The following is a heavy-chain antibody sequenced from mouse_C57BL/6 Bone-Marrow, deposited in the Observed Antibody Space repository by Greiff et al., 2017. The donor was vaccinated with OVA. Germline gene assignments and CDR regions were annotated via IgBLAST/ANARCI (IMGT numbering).Heavy chain of an antibody. Sequence: QVQLQQPGAELVRPGTSVKLSCKASGYTFTSYWMHWVKQRPGQGLEWIGVIDPSDSYTNYNQKFKGKATLTVDTSSSTAYMQLSSLTSEDSAVYYCASCLIYDGYYYAMDYWGQGTSVTVSS. J-gene: IGHJ4*01. D-gene: IGHD2-3*01. CDR2: IDPSDSYT. V-gene: IGHV1-59*01. CDR1: GYTFTSYW. CDR3: ASCLIYDGYYYAMDY.